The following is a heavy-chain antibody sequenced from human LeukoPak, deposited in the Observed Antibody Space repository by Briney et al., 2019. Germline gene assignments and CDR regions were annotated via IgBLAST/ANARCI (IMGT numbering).Heavy chain of an antibody. D-gene: IGHD2-2*03. Sequence: ASVKVSCKASGGTFSSYAISWVRQAPGQGLEWMGRIIPILGIANYAQKFQGRVTITADKSTSTAYMELSSLRSEDTAVYYCARVVDIVVVPAAMVRWFDPWGQGTLVTVSS. V-gene: IGHV1-69*04. CDR3: ARVVDIVVVPAAMVRWFDP. CDR2: IIPILGIA. J-gene: IGHJ5*02. CDR1: GGTFSSYA.